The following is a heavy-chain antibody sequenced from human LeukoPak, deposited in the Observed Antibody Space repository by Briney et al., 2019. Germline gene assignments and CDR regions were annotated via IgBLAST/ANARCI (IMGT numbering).Heavy chain of an antibody. Sequence: GGSLRLSCAASGFTFSIYAMSWVRQAPGKGLQWVSSITSSGDGTYYADSVKGRFTISRDNSENMLYLQMNSLRVEDTAVYFCAKDRPNYCGSNGHYYRRDGDYWGQGTLVTASS. CDR1: GFTFSIYA. CDR3: AKDRPNYCGSNGHYYRRDGDY. D-gene: IGHD3-22*01. J-gene: IGHJ4*02. CDR2: ITSSGDGT. V-gene: IGHV3-23*01.